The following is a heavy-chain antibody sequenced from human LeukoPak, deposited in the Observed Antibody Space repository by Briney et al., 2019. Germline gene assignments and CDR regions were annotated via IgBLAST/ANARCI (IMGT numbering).Heavy chain of an antibody. CDR1: GFTFSSYA. J-gene: IGHJ4*02. CDR2: ISGSGGNT. D-gene: IGHD3-22*01. Sequence: PGGSLRLSCAASGFTFSSYAMSWVRQAPGKGLEWVSGISGSGGNTYYADSVKGRFTISRDNSKNTLYVQVNSLGTEDTAAYYCAKGSHYDSSGSFYFDYWGQGTLVTVSS. V-gene: IGHV3-23*01. CDR3: AKGSHYDSSGSFYFDY.